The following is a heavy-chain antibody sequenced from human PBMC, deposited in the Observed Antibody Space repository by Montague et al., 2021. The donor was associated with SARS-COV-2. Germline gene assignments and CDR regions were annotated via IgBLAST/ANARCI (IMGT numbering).Heavy chain of an antibody. J-gene: IGHJ6*02. CDR3: ASGEFFYYGSGNYYRSASDD. CDR2: VTHSGTT. CDR1: GASFSGYY. D-gene: IGHD3-10*01. V-gene: IGHV4-34*01. Sequence: SETLSLTCHVYGASFSGYYWSWVRQSPGKGLEWIGEVTHSGTTNYNPSLKGRVTISIDSSNDRFSLRLTSLTAADTGVYYCASGEFFYYGSGNYYRSASDDWGQGTTVTVSS.